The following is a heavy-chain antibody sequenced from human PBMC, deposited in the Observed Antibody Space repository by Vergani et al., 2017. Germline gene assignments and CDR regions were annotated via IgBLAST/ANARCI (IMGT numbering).Heavy chain of an antibody. CDR3: ARHVTQDYYIVREYFDY. D-gene: IGHD3-10*02. V-gene: IGHV4-39*01. CDR1: GGSSLNSRYY. Sequence: QLQLQESGPGLVKPSGTLSLTCSVTGGSSLNSRYYWGWISQPPGKGMEWIGSMDYNGRAYYTTSLRGRVAISIDTSKMQFSLKLYSLTAADTAIYYCARHVTQDYYIVREYFDYWVLGTLVT. J-gene: IGHJ4*02. CDR2: MDYNGRA.